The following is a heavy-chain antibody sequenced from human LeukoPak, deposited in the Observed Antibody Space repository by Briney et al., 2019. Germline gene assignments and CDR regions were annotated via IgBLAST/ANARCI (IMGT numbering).Heavy chain of an antibody. CDR3: ARSVSKYYYDSSGYFL. CDR1: GYSFNSYW. CDR2: IYPGDSDT. J-gene: IGHJ4*02. Sequence: GESLKISCKGSGYSFNSYWIGWVRQMPWKGLEWMGIIYPGDSDTRYSPSFQGQVTISADKSISTAYLQWSSLKASDTAMYYCARSVSKYYYDSSGYFLWGQGTLVTVSS. D-gene: IGHD3-22*01. V-gene: IGHV5-51*01.